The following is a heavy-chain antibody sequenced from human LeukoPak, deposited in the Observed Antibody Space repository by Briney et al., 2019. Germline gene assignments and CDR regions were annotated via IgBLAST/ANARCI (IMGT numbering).Heavy chain of an antibody. Sequence: SQTLSLTCTVSGGSISSGDYYWSWIRQPPGKGLEWIGYIYYSGSTYYNPSLKSRVTISVDTSKNQFSLKLSSVTAADTAVYYCARDALMGAGTTGYWGQGTLVTVSS. D-gene: IGHD1-7*01. CDR2: IYYSGST. CDR1: GGSISSGDYY. V-gene: IGHV4-30-4*08. CDR3: ARDALMGAGTTGY. J-gene: IGHJ4*02.